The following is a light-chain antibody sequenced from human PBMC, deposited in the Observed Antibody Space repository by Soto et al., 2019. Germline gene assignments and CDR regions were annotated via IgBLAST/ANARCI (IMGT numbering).Light chain of an antibody. J-gene: IGKJ5*01. Sequence: IVLTQSPGTLSLSPGERGTLSCRASQSVSSSYLAWYQQKPGQAPRLLIYGASSRATGIPDRFSGSGSGTDFTLTISRLEPEDFAVYHCQQYNKWSSISFGQGTRLEIK. CDR3: QQYNKWSSIS. V-gene: IGKV3-20*01. CDR2: GAS. CDR1: QSVSSSY.